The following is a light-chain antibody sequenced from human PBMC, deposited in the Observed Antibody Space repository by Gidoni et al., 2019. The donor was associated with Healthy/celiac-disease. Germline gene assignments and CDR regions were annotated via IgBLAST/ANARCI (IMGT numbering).Light chain of an antibody. CDR3: QQYNSYSVT. J-gene: IGKJ4*01. CDR2: KAS. Sequence: DIQMTQSPSTLSASVGDRVTITCRASQSISSWLAWYQQKPGQAPKLLIYKASSLESGVPSRFSGIGSGTEFTLTISSLQPDDFATYYCQQYNSYSVTFGGGTKVEIK. CDR1: QSISSW. V-gene: IGKV1-5*03.